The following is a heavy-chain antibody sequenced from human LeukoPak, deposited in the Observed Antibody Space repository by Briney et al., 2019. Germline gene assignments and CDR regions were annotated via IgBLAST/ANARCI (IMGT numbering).Heavy chain of an antibody. CDR2: IYSSGGT. D-gene: IGHD6-6*01. CDR1: GGSISSYY. J-gene: IGHJ4*02. CDR3: ARDSVLYYFDY. V-gene: IGHV4-4*07. Sequence: SETLSLTCTVSGGSISSYYWSWIRQPAGKGLEWIGRIYSSGGTNYNPSLKSRVTISRDTSKNHFSLELSSVTAADTAVYYCARDSVLYYFDYWGQGTLVTVSS.